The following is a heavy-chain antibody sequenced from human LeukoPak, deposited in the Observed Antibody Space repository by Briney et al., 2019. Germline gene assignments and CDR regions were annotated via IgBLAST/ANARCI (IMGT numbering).Heavy chain of an antibody. CDR2: INPNSGGT. Sequence: ASVKVSCKASGHTFTGYYMHWMRQAPGQGLEWMGRINPNSGGTNYAQKFQGRVTMTRDTSISTAYMELSRLRSDDTAVYYCARGDYDYVWGSYRDDYWGQGTLVTVSS. CDR1: GHTFTGYY. V-gene: IGHV1-2*06. J-gene: IGHJ4*02. D-gene: IGHD3-16*02. CDR3: ARGDYDYVWGSYRDDY.